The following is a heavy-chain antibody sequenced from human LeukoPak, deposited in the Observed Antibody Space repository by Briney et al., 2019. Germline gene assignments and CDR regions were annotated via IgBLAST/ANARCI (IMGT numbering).Heavy chain of an antibody. V-gene: IGHV3-53*01. D-gene: IGHD5-18*01. J-gene: IGHJ4*02. CDR3: ASSRYSYGSPLFDY. Sequence: GGSLRLSCAASGFTFDDYGMSWVRQAPGKGLEWVSVIYSGGSTYYADSVKGRFTISRDNSKNTLYLQMNSLRAEDTAVYYCASSRYSYGSPLFDYWGQGTLVTVSS. CDR1: GFTFDDYG. CDR2: IYSGGST.